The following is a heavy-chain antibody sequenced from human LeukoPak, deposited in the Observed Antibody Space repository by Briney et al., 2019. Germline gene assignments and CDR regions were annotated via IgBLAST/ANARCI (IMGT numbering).Heavy chain of an antibody. D-gene: IGHD4-17*01. CDR1: GFTFSSYG. Sequence: GGSLRLSCAASGFTFSSYGMHWVRQAPGKGLEWVAVIWYGGGNKYYADSVKGRFTISRDNSKNTLYLQMNSLRAEDTAVYYCASSYGDYIPPSYWGQGTLVTVSS. CDR2: IWYGGGNK. J-gene: IGHJ4*02. V-gene: IGHV3-33*08. CDR3: ASSYGDYIPPSY.